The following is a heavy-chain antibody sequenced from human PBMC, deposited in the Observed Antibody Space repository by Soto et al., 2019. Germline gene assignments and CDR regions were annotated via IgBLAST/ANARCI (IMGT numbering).Heavy chain of an antibody. D-gene: IGHD3-3*01. CDR3: AHRILRTVFGLVTTTAIYFDF. V-gene: IGHV2-5*02. J-gene: IGHJ4*02. CDR2: IYWDDDK. CDR1: GFSLTTSGVG. Sequence: QITMNKSGPTVMKPAETLTLTCTFSGFSLTTSGVGVGWIRQSPGKAPEWLALIYWDDDKRYSASLKSRLTITKATSKNQVVLTMASVDPADTATYYCAHRILRTVFGLVTTTAIYFDFWGQGTPVVVSS.